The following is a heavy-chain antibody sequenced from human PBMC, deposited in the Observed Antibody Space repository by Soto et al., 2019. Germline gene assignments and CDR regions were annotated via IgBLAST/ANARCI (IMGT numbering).Heavy chain of an antibody. CDR1: GFTFSSYA. V-gene: IGHV3-23*01. Sequence: PGGSLRLSCAASGFTFSSYAMSWARQAPGKGLEWISAISGSGGSTYYADSVKGRFTISRDNSKNTLNLQMNSLRAEDTAVYYCAKDAYGSGTYNLFDYWGLGTLVTVSS. D-gene: IGHD3-10*01. CDR2: ISGSGGST. J-gene: IGHJ4*02. CDR3: AKDAYGSGTYNLFDY.